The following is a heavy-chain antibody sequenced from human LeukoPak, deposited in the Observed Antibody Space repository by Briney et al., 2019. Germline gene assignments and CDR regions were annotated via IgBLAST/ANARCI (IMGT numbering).Heavy chain of an antibody. V-gene: IGHV3-48*04. CDR2: ISSSGSTI. D-gene: IGHD2-2*02. CDR3: ARDRGCSSTSCYINAFDI. J-gene: IGHJ3*02. CDR1: GFTFNSYG. Sequence: GGSLRLSCAASGFTFNSYGMSWVRQAPGKGLEWVSYISSSGSTIYYADSVKGRFTISRDNAKNSLYLQMNSLRAEDTAVYYCARDRGCSSTSCYINAFDIWGQGTMVTVSS.